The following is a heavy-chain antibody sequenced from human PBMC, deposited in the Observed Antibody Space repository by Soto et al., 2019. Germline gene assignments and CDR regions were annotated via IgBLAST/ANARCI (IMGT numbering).Heavy chain of an antibody. V-gene: IGHV3-72*01. CDR1: GFTFSDHY. J-gene: IGHJ4*02. CDR2: TGNKANSYTT. CDR3: ARVRDY. D-gene: IGHD3-10*01. Sequence: EVQLVESGGGLVQPGGSLRLSCAVSGFTFSDHYMDRVRQAPGKGLEWVGRTGNKANSYTTEYAASVKGRFTISRDDSKNSLYLQMNSLKTEDTAVYYCARVRDYWGQGTLVTVS.